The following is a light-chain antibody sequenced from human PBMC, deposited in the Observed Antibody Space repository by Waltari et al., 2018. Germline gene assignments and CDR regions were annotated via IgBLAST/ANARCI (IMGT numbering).Light chain of an antibody. V-gene: IGLV2-14*03. J-gene: IGLJ2*01. CDR2: DVA. Sequence: QSALTQPASVSESPGQSITISCTGTTGDVGAYNYVSWYQQLPGKAPKLLIYDVANRPSGVSVRFACSKSGNTASLIISGLQAEDEADYYCCSLTSSRTVIFGGGTKLTVL. CDR1: TGDVGAYNY. CDR3: CSLTSSRTVI.